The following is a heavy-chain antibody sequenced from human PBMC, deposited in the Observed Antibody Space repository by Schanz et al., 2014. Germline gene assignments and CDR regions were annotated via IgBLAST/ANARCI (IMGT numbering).Heavy chain of an antibody. CDR1: GFMFEDYD. CDR2: ISWNGGTK. D-gene: IGHD6-6*01. CDR3: ARHPPPYSSSPYYWYYGMDV. Sequence: EEQLVESGGGLVQPGRSLRLSCAASGFMFEDYDMHWVRQAPGKGLEWVSGISWNGGTKDYADSVKGRFTISRDNAKNPLYLQRTSLRAEDTAVYYCARHPPPYSSSPYYWYYGMDVWGQGTTVTVSS. J-gene: IGHJ6*02. V-gene: IGHV3-9*01.